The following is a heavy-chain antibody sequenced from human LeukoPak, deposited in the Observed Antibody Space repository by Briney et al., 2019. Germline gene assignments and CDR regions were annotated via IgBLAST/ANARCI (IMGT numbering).Heavy chain of an antibody. J-gene: IGHJ4*02. Sequence: SETLSLTCAVYGGSFSGYYWSWIRQPPGKGLEWIGEINHSGSTNYNPSLKSRVTISVDTSKNQFSLKLSSVTAADTAVYYCARRLSSSWYVPYFDYWGQGTLVTVS. CDR3: ARRLSSSWYVPYFDY. D-gene: IGHD6-13*01. CDR1: GGSFSGYY. V-gene: IGHV4-34*01. CDR2: INHSGST.